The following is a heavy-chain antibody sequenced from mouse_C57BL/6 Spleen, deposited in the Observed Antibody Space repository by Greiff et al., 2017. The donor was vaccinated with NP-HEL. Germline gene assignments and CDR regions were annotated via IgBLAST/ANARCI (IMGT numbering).Heavy chain of an antibody. CDR2: IYPGGGYT. D-gene: IGHD1-1*01. CDR1: GYTFTNYW. J-gene: IGHJ1*03. Sequence: QVQLKESGAELVRPGTSVKMSCKASGYTFTNYWIGWAKQRPGHGLEWIGDIYPGGGYTNYNEKFKGKATLTADKSSSPAYMQFSSLTSEDSDFYSCARLYGSSYWYFDVWGTGTTVTVSS. CDR3: ARLYGSSYWYFDV. V-gene: IGHV1-63*01.